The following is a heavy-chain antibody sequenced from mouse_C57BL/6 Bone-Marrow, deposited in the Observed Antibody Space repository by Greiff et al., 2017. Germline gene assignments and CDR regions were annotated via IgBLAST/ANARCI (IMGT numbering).Heavy chain of an antibody. CDR3: ARPSFYYGSSFFDY. Sequence: QVQLQQPGAELVKPGASVKMYCKASGYTFTSYWITWVKQRPGQGLEWIGDIYPGSGSTNYNEKFKSKATLTVDTSSSTAYMQLSSLTSEDSAVYYCARPSFYYGSSFFDYWGQGTTLTVSS. CDR2: IYPGSGST. J-gene: IGHJ2*01. V-gene: IGHV1-55*01. D-gene: IGHD1-1*01. CDR1: GYTFTSYW.